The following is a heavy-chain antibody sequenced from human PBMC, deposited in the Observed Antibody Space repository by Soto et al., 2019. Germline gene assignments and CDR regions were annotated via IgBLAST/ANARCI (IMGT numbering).Heavy chain of an antibody. Sequence: WVSLRLSCAASGFILSTGYMSWVRQAPGKGLEWVSLIYSDGRTYYADSVKGRFTISRDNSENTLYLQMSSLRAEDTAVYYCARGRRDSTGYHCADAFDICGRETMVTVSS. CDR3: ARGRRDSTGYHCADAFDI. D-gene: IGHD3-22*01. J-gene: IGHJ3*02. CDR1: GFILSTGY. CDR2: IYSDGRT. V-gene: IGHV3-53*01.